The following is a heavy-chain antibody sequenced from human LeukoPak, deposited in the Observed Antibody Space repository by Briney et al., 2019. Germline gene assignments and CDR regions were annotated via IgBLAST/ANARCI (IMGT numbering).Heavy chain of an antibody. V-gene: IGHV1-69*04. CDR3: ARVRDFDWLFYFDY. J-gene: IGHJ4*02. Sequence: SVKVSCKASGGTFSSYAISWVRQAPGQGLEWMGRIIPILGIANYAQKFQGRVTITADKSTSTAYMELSSLRSEDTAVYYCARVRDFDWLFYFDYWGQGTLVTVSS. CDR1: GGTFSSYA. CDR2: IIPILGIA. D-gene: IGHD3-9*01.